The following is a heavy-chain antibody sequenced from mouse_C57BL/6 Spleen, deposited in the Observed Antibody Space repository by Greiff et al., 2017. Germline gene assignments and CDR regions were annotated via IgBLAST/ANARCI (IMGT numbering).Heavy chain of an antibody. CDR1: GYTFTDYY. J-gene: IGHJ1*03. CDR3: ARKDYYGSSYRDWYFDV. D-gene: IGHD1-1*01. V-gene: IGHV1-77*01. CDR2: IGPGSGST. Sequence: QVQLQQSGAELVKPGASVKISCKASGYTFTDYYINWVKQRPGQGLEWIGKIGPGSGSTYYNEKFKGKATLTADKSSSTAYMQLSSLTSEDSAVYFCARKDYYGSSYRDWYFDVWGTGTTVTVSS.